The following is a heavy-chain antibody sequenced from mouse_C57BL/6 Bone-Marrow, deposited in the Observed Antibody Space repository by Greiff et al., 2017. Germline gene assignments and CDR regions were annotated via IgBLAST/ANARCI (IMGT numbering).Heavy chain of an antibody. D-gene: IGHD2-5*01. J-gene: IGHJ4*01. CDR1: GFSLTSYA. V-gene: IGHV2-9-1*01. CDR3: ASLYYSNYYAMDY. CDR2: IWTGGGT. Sequence: VQLQQSGPGLVAPSQSLSITCTVSGFSLTSYAISWVRQPPGKGLEWLGVIWTGGGTNYNSALKSRLSISKDNSKSQVFLKMNSLQTDDTARYYCASLYYSNYYAMDYWGQGTSVTVSS.